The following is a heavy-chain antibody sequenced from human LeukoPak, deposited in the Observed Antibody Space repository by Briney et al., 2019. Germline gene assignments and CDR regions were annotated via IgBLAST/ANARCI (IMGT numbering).Heavy chain of an antibody. CDR1: GFTFSSYW. Sequence: GGSLRLSCAASGFTFSSYWVHWVRQAPGKGLVWVLRVNSDEGITTYADSVNGRFTISRDNAKNTLYLQMKSLRAEDTAVYYCGRGYLPHPRPGMEVWGQGTKVPGSS. CDR2: VNSDEGIT. CDR3: GRGYLPHPRPGMEV. J-gene: IGHJ6*02. D-gene: IGHD3-10*01. V-gene: IGHV3-74*01.